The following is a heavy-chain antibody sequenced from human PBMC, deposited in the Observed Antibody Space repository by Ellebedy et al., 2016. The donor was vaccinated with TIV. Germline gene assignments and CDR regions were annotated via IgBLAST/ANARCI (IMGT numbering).Heavy chain of an antibody. CDR2: IYHSGST. Sequence: SETLSLTXTVSGGSISSSNWWSWVRQSPGKGLQWIGEIYHSGSTNYNPSLKSRVTISVDKSKNQFSLKLNSVTAADSAVYYCASIAVAGHFDYWGQGTLVTVSS. J-gene: IGHJ4*02. V-gene: IGHV4-4*02. D-gene: IGHD6-19*01. CDR1: GGSISSSNW. CDR3: ASIAVAGHFDY.